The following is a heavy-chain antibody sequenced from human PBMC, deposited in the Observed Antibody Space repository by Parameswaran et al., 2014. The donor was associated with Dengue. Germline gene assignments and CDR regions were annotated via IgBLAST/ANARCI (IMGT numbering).Heavy chain of an antibody. CDR3: ARDPFGYDSSGRSFDY. D-gene: IGHD3-22*01. J-gene: IGHJ4*02. V-gene: IGHV4-39*07. CDR2: IYYSGST. Sequence: VRQAPGKGLEWIGSIYYSGSTYYNPSLKSRVTISVDTSKNQFSLKLSSVTAADTAVYYCARDPFGYDSSGRSFDYWGQGTPVTVSS.